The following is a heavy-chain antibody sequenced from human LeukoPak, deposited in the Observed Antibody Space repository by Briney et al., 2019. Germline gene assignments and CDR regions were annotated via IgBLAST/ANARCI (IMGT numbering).Heavy chain of an antibody. CDR1: GFTVSSNY. CDR3: ARDYGEHQTRFDY. J-gene: IGHJ4*02. V-gene: IGHV3-53*01. CDR2: IYSGGST. D-gene: IGHD4-17*01. Sequence: GGSLRLSCAASGFTVSSNYMSWVRQAPGKGLEWVSVIYSGGSTYYSDSVKGRFTISRDNSKNTLYLQMNSLRAEDTAVYYCARDYGEHQTRFDYWGQRTLVPVSS.